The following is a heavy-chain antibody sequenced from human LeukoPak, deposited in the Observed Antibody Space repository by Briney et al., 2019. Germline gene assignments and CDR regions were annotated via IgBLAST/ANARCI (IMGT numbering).Heavy chain of an antibody. D-gene: IGHD4-17*01. V-gene: IGHV3-15*01. Sequence: GGSLRLSCAASGFTFSSYWMSWVRQAPGKGLEWVGRIKSKTDGGTTDYAAPVKGRFTISRDDSKNTLYLQMNSLKTEDTAVYYCTTDYGDYGYYYYMDVWGKGTTVTGSS. CDR1: GFTFSSYW. CDR2: IKSKTDGGTT. J-gene: IGHJ6*03. CDR3: TTDYGDYGYYYYMDV.